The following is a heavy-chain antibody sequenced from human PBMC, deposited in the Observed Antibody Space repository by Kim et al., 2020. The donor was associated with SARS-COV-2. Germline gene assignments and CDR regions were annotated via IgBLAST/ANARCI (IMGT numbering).Heavy chain of an antibody. CDR3: ARRPRDIVVVPAPFDY. V-gene: IGHV4-39*01. Sequence: SLKSRVTISVDTSKNQFSLKLSSVTAADTAVYYCARRPRDIVVVPAPFDYWGQGTLVTVSS. J-gene: IGHJ4*02. D-gene: IGHD2-2*01.